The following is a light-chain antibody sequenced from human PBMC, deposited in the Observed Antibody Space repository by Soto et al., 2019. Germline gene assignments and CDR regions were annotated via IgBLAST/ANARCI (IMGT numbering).Light chain of an antibody. J-gene: IGKJ5*01. CDR1: QSIGGF. CDR2: KAS. CDR3: QHYNSYPIT. Sequence: DIQMTQSPSSLSVSVGDRVTITCRASQSIGGFLNWYQQKLGKAPKLLIYKASTLKSGVPSRFSGSGSGTEFTLTISSLQPDDFATYYCQHYNSYPITFGQGTRLEIK. V-gene: IGKV1-5*03.